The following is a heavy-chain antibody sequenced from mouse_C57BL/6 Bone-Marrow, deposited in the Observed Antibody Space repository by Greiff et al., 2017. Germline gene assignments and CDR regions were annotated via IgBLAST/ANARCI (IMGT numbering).Heavy chain of an antibody. V-gene: IGHV14-4*01. CDR2: IDPENGDT. J-gene: IGHJ4*01. D-gene: IGHD3-2*02. Sequence: VQLQQSGAELVRPGASVKLSCTASGFNIKDDYMHWVKQRPEQGLEWIGWIDPENGDTEYASKFQGKATITAATSSNTAYLQLSSLTSEDTAVYYCTTGEADAMDYWGQGTSVTVSS. CDR3: TTGEADAMDY. CDR1: GFNIKDDY.